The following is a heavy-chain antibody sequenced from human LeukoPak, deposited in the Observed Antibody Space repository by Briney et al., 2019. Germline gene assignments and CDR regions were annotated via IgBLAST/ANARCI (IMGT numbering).Heavy chain of an antibody. Sequence: KPSETLSLTCTVSGGSISSSSYYWGWIRQPPGKGLEWIGSIYYSGSTYYNPSLESRVTVSLDKSKNQLSLNLTSVTAADTAVYYCSRENGAFSPFGYWGQGTLVTVLS. D-gene: IGHD2-8*01. V-gene: IGHV4-39*07. CDR2: IYYSGST. CDR3: SRENGAFSPFGY. J-gene: IGHJ4*02. CDR1: GGSISSSSYY.